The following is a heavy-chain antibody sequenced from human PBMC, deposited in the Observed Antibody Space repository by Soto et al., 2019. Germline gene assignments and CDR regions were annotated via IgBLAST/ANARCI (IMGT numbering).Heavy chain of an antibody. CDR3: ARSPGGYYID. CDR1: GFSFSSYW. CDR2: INTEGSST. J-gene: IGHJ3*01. V-gene: IGHV3-74*01. Sequence: EVQLVDSGGGLVQPGGSLRLSCAASGFSFSSYWMHWVRQGPGKGLVWVARINTEGSSTNYADSVEGRFTISRDNAKNTLNLQMNRLRAEYTAVYYCARSPGGYYIDWGQGTMVTVSS. D-gene: IGHD2-15*01.